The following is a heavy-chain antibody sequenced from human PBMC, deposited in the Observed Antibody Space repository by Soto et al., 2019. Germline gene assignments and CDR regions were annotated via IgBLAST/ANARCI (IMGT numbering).Heavy chain of an antibody. CDR1: GGSISSGGYY. J-gene: IGHJ5*02. Sequence: QVQLQESGPGLVKPSQTLSLTCTVSGGSISSGGYYWSWIRQHPGKGLEWIGYIYYSGSTFYNPSLKSRVTISVDTSKNQFSLKLSSVTAADTAVYYCARKTIFGVANWFDPWGQGTLVTVSS. V-gene: IGHV4-31*03. D-gene: IGHD3-3*01. CDR3: ARKTIFGVANWFDP. CDR2: IYYSGST.